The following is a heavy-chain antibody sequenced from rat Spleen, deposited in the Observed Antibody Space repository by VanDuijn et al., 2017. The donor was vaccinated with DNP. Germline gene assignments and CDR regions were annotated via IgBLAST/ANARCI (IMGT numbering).Heavy chain of an antibody. D-gene: IGHD1-9*01. CDR1: GFTFGNYD. V-gene: IGHV5S11*01. CDR2: ISSGSDHT. Sequence: EVQLVESGGGLVQPGRSVKLSCAASGFTFGNYDMAWVRQAPTKGLEWVASISSGSDHTYYRNSVGGRFTISRDNAENTVYLQMNSLRSGEPATYSCATPPYGYNYWYFDFWGPGTMVTVSS. J-gene: IGHJ1*01. CDR3: ATPPYGYNYWYFDF.